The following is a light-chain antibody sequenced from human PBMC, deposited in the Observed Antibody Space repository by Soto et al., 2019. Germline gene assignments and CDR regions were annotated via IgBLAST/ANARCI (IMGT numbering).Light chain of an antibody. CDR2: KAS. CDR3: QQYKSYLRT. CDR1: ESISAW. J-gene: IGKJ1*01. Sequence: DIHMTQSPSTLSASVVDIVTITCRASESISAWLAWYQQKPGKAPKLLIYKASSLESGVSSRFSGRGSGTEFTLTINSLQPEDFATYYCQQYKSYLRTFGQGTKVDI. V-gene: IGKV1-5*03.